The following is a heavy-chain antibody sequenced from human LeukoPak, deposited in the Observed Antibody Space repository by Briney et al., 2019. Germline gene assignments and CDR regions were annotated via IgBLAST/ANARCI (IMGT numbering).Heavy chain of an antibody. J-gene: IGHJ4*02. Sequence: KTGGSLRLSCAASGLTFSSSNMNWVRQAPGKGLEWVSSITSSTSYIYYADSVKGRFTISRDNAKNSLYLQMNSLRAEDTALYYCTSPAGNDYWGQGTLVTVSS. V-gene: IGHV3-21*01. CDR1: GLTFSSSN. CDR2: ITSSTSYI. D-gene: IGHD2-2*01. CDR3: TSPAGNDY.